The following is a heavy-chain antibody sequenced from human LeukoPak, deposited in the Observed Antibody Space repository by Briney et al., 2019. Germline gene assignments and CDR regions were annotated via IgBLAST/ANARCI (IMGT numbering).Heavy chain of an antibody. CDR3: ARDRDWNLFY. CDR1: GFTVSSNY. D-gene: IGHD1-7*01. CDR2: IYSGGST. V-gene: IGHV3-66*02. J-gene: IGHJ4*02. Sequence: PGGSLRLSCAVSGFTVSSNYMSWVRQAPGKGLEWVSVIYSGGSTYYADSVKGRFTISRDNSKNTLYLQMNSLRAEDTAVYYCARDRDWNLFYWGQGTLVTVSS.